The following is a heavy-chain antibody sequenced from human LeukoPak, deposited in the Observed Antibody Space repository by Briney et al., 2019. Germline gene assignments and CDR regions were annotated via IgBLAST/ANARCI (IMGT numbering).Heavy chain of an antibody. V-gene: IGHV3-21*01. CDR1: GFSFSPSA. J-gene: IGHJ4*02. Sequence: GGSLRLSCAASGFSFSPSAMNWARQAPGRGLEWVSSISPSGGAIFYAESLRGRFTISRDNAKNSLFLQMNTLRAEDTAVYFCASGIRERGFDYWGQGTLVTVSS. D-gene: IGHD1-1*01. CDR2: ISPSGGAI. CDR3: ASGIRERGFDY.